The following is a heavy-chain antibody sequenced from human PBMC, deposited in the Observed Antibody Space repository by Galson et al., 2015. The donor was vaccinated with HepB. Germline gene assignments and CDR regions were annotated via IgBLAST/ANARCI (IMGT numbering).Heavy chain of an antibody. CDR2: ISYDGSNK. CDR3: AKELDSGYDFDYYYYMDV. J-gene: IGHJ6*03. CDR1: GFTFSSYA. D-gene: IGHD5-12*01. V-gene: IGHV3-30-3*01. Sequence: SLRLSCAASGFTFSSYAMHWVRQAPGKGLEWVAVISYDGSNKYYADSVKGRFTISRDNSKNTLYLQMNSLRAEDTAVYYCAKELDSGYDFDYYYYMDVWGKGTTVTVSS.